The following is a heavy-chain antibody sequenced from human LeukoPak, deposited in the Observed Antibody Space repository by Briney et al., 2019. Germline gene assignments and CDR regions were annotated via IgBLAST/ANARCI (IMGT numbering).Heavy chain of an antibody. Sequence: GGSLRLSCAASGFTFSSYAMHWVRQAPGKGLEWVAVLSYDGSNKYYADSVKGRFTISRDNSKNTLYLQMNSLRAEDTAVYYCARVWIVVVITGALDYWGQGTLVTVSS. CDR2: LSYDGSNK. CDR1: GFTFSSYA. D-gene: IGHD3-22*01. CDR3: ARVWIVVVITGALDY. V-gene: IGHV3-30-3*01. J-gene: IGHJ4*02.